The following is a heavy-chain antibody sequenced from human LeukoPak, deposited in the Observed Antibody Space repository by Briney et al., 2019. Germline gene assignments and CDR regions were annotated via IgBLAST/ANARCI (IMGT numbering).Heavy chain of an antibody. CDR2: IYTSGSI. D-gene: IGHD3-16*01. V-gene: IGHV4-61*02. CDR3: ARYEPPGLWPPRYYMDV. Sequence: SQTLSLTCTVAGRSISSGSYYWSWIRHPAGKGLEWIGRIYTSGSINYNPSLESRVTISVDTSKNPFTLELSSLTAPPTALHSCARYEPPGLWPPRYYMDVWGKGTTVTVSS. CDR1: GRSISSGSYY. J-gene: IGHJ6*03.